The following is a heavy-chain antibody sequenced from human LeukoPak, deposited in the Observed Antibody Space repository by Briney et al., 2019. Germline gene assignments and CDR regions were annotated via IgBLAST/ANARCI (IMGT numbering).Heavy chain of an antibody. D-gene: IGHD5-24*01. V-gene: IGHV5-51*01. J-gene: IGHJ4*02. CDR1: GYSFFSNYW. CDR3: ARASRDGYNQNFDY. CDR2: LYPGDSDS. Sequence: GESLKISCKAYGYSFFSNYWIAWVRQMPGKGLEWMGILYPGDSDSRYSPSFQGQVTISADRSISTAYLHWSSLKVSDTAMYYCARASRDGYNQNFDYWGQGTLVTVSS.